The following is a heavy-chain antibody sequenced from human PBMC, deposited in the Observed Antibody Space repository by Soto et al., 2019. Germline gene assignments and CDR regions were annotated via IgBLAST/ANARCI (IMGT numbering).Heavy chain of an antibody. CDR1: GFTFSSYS. V-gene: IGHV3-48*02. D-gene: IGHD1-26*01. J-gene: IGHJ3*02. CDR3: ARGSSPRYSGSYGRPGDAFDI. Sequence: GGSLRLSCAASGFTFSSYSMNWVRQAPGKGLEWVSYISSSSSTIYYADSVKGRFIISRDNAKNSLYLQMNSLRDEDTAVYYCARGSSPRYSGSYGRPGDAFDIWGQGTMVTVSS. CDR2: ISSSSSTI.